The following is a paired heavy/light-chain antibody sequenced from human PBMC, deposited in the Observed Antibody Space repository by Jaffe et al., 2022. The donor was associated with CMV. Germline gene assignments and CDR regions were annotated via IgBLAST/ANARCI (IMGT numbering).Heavy chain of an antibody. J-gene: IGHJ6*02. CDR3: ARDLKDCSSTSCYFYYYYGMDV. CDR1: GFTFSSYS. Sequence: EVQLVESGGGLVKPGGSLRLSCAASGFTFSSYSMNWVRQAPGKGLEWVSSISSSSSYIYYADSVKGRFTISRDNAKNSLYLQMNSLRAEDTAVYYCARDLKDCSSTSCYFYYYYGMDVWGQGTTVTVSS. V-gene: IGHV3-21*01. D-gene: IGHD2-2*01. CDR2: ISSSSSYI.
Light chain of an antibody. CDR2: GAS. CDR1: QSVSSSY. CDR3: QQYGSSPWGT. J-gene: IGKJ1*01. Sequence: EIVLTQSPGTLSLSPGERATLSCRASQSVSSSYLAWYQQKPGQAPRLLIYGASSRATGIPDRFSGSGSGTDFTLTISRLEPEDFAVYYCQQYGSSPWGTFGQGTKVEIK. V-gene: IGKV3-20*01.